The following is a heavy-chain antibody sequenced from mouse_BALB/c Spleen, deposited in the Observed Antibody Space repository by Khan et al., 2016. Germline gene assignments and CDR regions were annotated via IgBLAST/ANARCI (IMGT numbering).Heavy chain of an antibody. D-gene: IGHD2-1*01. CDR3: AKEEGNYVMDY. Sequence: QVQLKQSGPGLVQPSQSLSITCTVSGFSLTSYGIHWVRQSPGKGLEWLGVVWRGGTTDYNAAFMSRLSITRDNSKRQVFLKMNSLTINDTAIYFCAKEEGNYVMDYWGQGSSVTVSS. V-gene: IGHV2-5*01. J-gene: IGHJ4*01. CDR2: VWRGGTT. CDR1: GFSLTSYG.